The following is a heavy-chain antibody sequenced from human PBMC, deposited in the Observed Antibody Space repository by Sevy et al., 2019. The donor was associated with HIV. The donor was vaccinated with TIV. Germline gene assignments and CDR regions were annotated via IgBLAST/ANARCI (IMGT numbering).Heavy chain of an antibody. J-gene: IGHJ3*02. CDR2: ISGADSST. V-gene: IGHV3-23*01. D-gene: IGHD3-22*01. CDR3: AKDVVVLIGDAFDI. Sequence: GGSLRLSCAASGFTFSSYAMNWVRQAPGKGLQWVSAISGADSSTNYADSVKGRFTISRDNSKNTLYLQMNSLRAEDTAIYYCAKDVVVLIGDAFDIWGQGTMVTVS. CDR1: GFTFSSYA.